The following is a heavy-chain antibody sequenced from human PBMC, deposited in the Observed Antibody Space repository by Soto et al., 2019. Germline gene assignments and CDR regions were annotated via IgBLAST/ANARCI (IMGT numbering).Heavy chain of an antibody. CDR3: ARDRGIVVVPAAIYYGMDV. Sequence: ASVKVSCKASGGTFSSYAISWVRQAPGQGLEWMGGIIPIFGTANYAQKFQGRVTITADESTSTAYMELSSLRSEDTAVYYCARDRGIVVVPAAIYYGMDVWGQGTTVTVSS. V-gene: IGHV1-69*13. CDR2: IIPIFGTA. D-gene: IGHD2-2*01. J-gene: IGHJ6*02. CDR1: GGTFSSYA.